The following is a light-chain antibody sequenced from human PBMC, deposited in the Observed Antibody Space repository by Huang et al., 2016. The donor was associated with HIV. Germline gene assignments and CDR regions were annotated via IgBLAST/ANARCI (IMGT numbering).Light chain of an antibody. J-gene: IGKJ3*01. Sequence: EIVMTQSPATLSVSPGERATLSCRASQSVSSNLAWYQQKPGQAPRLLIYGASTKATGIPARFSGSGSGKAFTLTISSLQSEDFAIYYCQQYNNWPPDFTFGPGTKVDIK. V-gene: IGKV3-15*01. CDR1: QSVSSN. CDR3: QQYNNWPPDFT. CDR2: GAS.